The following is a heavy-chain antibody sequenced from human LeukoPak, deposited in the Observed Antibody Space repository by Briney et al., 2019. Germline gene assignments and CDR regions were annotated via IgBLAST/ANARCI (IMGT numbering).Heavy chain of an antibody. CDR3: ARRVYSGDWFDP. CDR1: GGSISSHY. V-gene: IGHV4-59*11. D-gene: IGHD2-15*01. J-gene: IGHJ5*02. CDR2: IYYSGST. Sequence: SETLSLTCTVSGGSISSHYWSWIRQPPGKGLEWIGYIYYSGSTNYNPSLKSRVTISVDTSKNQFSLKLSSVTAADTAVYYCARRVYSGDWFDPWGQGTLVTVSS.